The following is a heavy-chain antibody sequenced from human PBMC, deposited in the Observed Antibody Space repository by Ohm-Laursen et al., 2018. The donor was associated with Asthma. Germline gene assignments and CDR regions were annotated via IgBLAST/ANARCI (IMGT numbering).Heavy chain of an antibody. D-gene: IGHD3-22*01. CDR3: ARGVDSSGYLNP. J-gene: IGHJ5*02. CDR2: INAGNGNT. V-gene: IGHV1-3*01. CDR1: GYTFTSYA. Sequence: SSVKVSCKSSGYTFTSYAMHWVRQAPGQRLEWMGWINAGNGNTKYSQKFQGRVTITRDTSASTAYMELCSLRSEDTAVYYCARGVDSSGYLNPWGQGTLVTVSS.